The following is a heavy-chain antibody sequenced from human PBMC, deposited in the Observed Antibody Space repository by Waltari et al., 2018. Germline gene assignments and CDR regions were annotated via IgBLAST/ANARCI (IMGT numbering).Heavy chain of an antibody. V-gene: IGHV3-9*01. CDR3: AKGSLRSYFDY. Sequence: EVQLVESGGGLVQPGRSLRLSCAASGFTFDDYAMHWVRQAPGEGLEWGSGISWNSGSIGYADSVKGRFTISRDNAKNSLYLQMNSLRAEDTALYYCAKGSLRSYFDYWGQGTLVTVSS. CDR1: GFTFDDYA. J-gene: IGHJ4*02. CDR2: ISWNSGSI.